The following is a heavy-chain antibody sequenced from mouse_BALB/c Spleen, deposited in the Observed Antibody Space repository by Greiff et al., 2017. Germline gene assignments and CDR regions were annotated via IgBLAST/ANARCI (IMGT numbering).Heavy chain of an antibody. V-gene: IGHV5-9-4*01. CDR3: ARNYGSSGYFDV. D-gene: IGHD1-1*01. J-gene: IGHJ1*01. Sequence: EVHLVESGGGLVKPGGSLKLSCAASGFTFSSYAMSWVRQSPEKRLEWVAEISSGGSYTYYPDTVTGRFTISRDNAKNTLYLEMSSLRSEDTAMYYCARNYGSSGYFDVWGAGTTVTVSS. CDR1: GFTFSSYA. CDR2: ISSGGSYT.